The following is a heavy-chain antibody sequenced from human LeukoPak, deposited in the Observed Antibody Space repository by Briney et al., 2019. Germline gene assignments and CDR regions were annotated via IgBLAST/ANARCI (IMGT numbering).Heavy chain of an antibody. D-gene: IGHD2-21*02. CDR3: ARESLAYCGGDCYSIDY. J-gene: IGHJ4*02. CDR2: MNPNSGNT. Sequence: ASVKVSCXASGYTFTTYGINWVRQASGQGLEWMAWMNPNSGNTGYAQTFRGRVTMTRNTYISTAYMELSSLRSEDTAVYYCARESLAYCGGDCYSIDYWGQGTLVTVSS. CDR1: GYTFTTYG. V-gene: IGHV1-8*01.